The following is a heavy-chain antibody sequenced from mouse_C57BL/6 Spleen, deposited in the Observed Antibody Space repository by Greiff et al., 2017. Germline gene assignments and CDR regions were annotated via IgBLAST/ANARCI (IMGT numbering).Heavy chain of an antibody. V-gene: IGHV8-12*01. CDR3: DGRGDDYDLDYAMDY. D-gene: IGHD2-4*01. CDR1: GFSFTTSGMG. Sequence: QVTLKESGPGILQSSQTLSLSCTSSGFSFTTSGMGVIWIRQRSGMGLEGLVHINWDDENRYNPYMKNRHTISKETSRNQVFLKITSVDTADAATYYCDGRGDDYDLDYAMDYWGQGTSVTVSS. J-gene: IGHJ4*01. CDR2: INWDDEN.